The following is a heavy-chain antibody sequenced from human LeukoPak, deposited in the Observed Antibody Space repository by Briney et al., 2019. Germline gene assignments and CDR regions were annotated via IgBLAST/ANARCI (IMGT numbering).Heavy chain of an antibody. Sequence: SETLSLTCTVSGGSISSGGYYWSWIRQHPGKGLEWIGYIYYSGSTYYNPSLKSRVTISVDTSKNQFSLKLSSVTAADTAVYYCARDPTGTIPAPWGQGTLVTVSS. D-gene: IGHD1-7*01. V-gene: IGHV4-31*03. J-gene: IGHJ5*02. CDR3: ARDPTGTIPAP. CDR1: GGSISSGGYY. CDR2: IYYSGST.